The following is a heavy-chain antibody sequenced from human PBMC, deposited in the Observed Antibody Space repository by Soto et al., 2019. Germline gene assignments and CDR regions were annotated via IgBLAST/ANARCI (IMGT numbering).Heavy chain of an antibody. CDR2: INHSGST. Sequence: SETLSLTCAVYGESFSGYYCSWIRQPPGKGLEWIGEINHSGSTNYNPSLKSRVTISVDTSKNQFSLKLSSVTAADTAVYYCARGRAVRRGYSGYDRYYYYGMDVWGQGTTVTVSS. V-gene: IGHV4-34*01. CDR3: ARGRAVRRGYSGYDRYYYYGMDV. D-gene: IGHD5-12*01. CDR1: GESFSGYY. J-gene: IGHJ6*02.